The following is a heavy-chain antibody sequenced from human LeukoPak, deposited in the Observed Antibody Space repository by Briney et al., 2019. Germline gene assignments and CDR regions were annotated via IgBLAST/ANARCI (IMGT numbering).Heavy chain of an antibody. J-gene: IGHJ4*02. CDR2: IYTSGST. Sequence: KSSETLSLTCTVSGGSISSGSYYWSRIRQPAGKGLEWIGRIYTSGSTNYNPSLKSRVTISVDTSKNQFSLKLSSVTAADTAVYYCARAAHYDFWSGYDFDYWGQGTLVTVSS. CDR1: GGSISSGSYY. CDR3: ARAAHYDFWSGYDFDY. D-gene: IGHD3-3*01. V-gene: IGHV4-61*02.